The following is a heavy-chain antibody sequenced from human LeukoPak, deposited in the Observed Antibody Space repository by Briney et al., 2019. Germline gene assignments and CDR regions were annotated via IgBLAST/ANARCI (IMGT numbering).Heavy chain of an antibody. Sequence: SETLSLTCTVSGYSISSGYYWGWIRQPPGKGLEWIGSIYHSGSTYYNPSLKSRVAISVDTSKNQFSLKLSSVTAADTAVYYCARAADIYYYSSGYYLDYWGQGTLVTVSS. CDR1: GYSISSGYY. D-gene: IGHD3-22*01. CDR2: IYHSGST. J-gene: IGHJ4*02. CDR3: ARAADIYYYSSGYYLDY. V-gene: IGHV4-38-2*02.